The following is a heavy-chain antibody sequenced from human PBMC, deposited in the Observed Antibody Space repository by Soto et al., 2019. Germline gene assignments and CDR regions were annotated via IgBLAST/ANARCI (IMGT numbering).Heavy chain of an antibody. J-gene: IGHJ5*02. D-gene: IGHD2-21*02. CDR3: AGESLTRGAYCGGDCYWGGDWFDP. CDR1: GGSVSSGSYY. CDR2: IYYSGST. V-gene: IGHV4-61*01. Sequence: SETLSLTCTVSGGSVSSGSYYWGWIRQPPGKGLEWIGYIYYSGSTNYNPSLKSRVTISVDTSKNQFSLKLSPVTAADTAVYYCAGESLTRGAYCGGDCYWGGDWFDPWGQGTLVTVSS.